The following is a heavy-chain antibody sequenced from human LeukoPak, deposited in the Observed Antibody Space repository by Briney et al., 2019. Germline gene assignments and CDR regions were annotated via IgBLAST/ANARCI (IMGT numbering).Heavy chain of an antibody. V-gene: IGHV3-23*01. CDR3: ARERYYSFDY. Sequence: PGGSLRLSCAASGFTFSIYVMSWVRQAPGKGLEWVSAVSGSGSPTYYADSVKGRFTISRDNAKNSLYLQMNSLRAEDTAVYYCARERYYSFDYWGQGTLVTVSS. J-gene: IGHJ4*02. D-gene: IGHD3-16*01. CDR1: GFTFSIYV. CDR2: VSGSGSPT.